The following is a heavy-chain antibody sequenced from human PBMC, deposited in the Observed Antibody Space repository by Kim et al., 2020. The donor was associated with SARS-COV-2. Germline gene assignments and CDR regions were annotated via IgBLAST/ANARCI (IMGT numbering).Heavy chain of an antibody. V-gene: IGHV3-23*01. D-gene: IGHD6-6*01. CDR1: GFTFSSYA. Sequence: GGSLRLSCVASGFTFSSYAMNWVRQAPGRGLRWVSVISGNGDYTYYADSVKGRFTIFRDSSKNTVYLQMNSLRAEDTAVYYCAKEALRHPYYYGMDVWG. J-gene: IGHJ6*02. CDR2: ISGNGDYT. CDR3: AKEALRHPYYYGMDV.